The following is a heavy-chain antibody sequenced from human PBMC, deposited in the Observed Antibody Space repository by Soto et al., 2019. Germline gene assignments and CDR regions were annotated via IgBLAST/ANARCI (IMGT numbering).Heavy chain of an antibody. V-gene: IGHV5-51*01. J-gene: IGHJ4*02. D-gene: IGHD6-13*01. CDR3: ARLCIAAAGCRGRFDY. CDR2: IYPGDSDT. Sequence: GESLKISCNGAGYSFTIYCIGLVLQMPGKGLEWMGIIYPGDSDTRYSPSFQGQVTISADKSISTAYLQWSSLKASDTAMYYCARLCIAAAGCRGRFDYWGQGTLVTVSS. CDR1: GYSFTIYC.